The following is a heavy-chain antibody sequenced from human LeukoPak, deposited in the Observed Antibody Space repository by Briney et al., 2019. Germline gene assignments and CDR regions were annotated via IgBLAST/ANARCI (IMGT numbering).Heavy chain of an antibody. CDR3: AKDLKSMVRGACMDA. V-gene: IGHV3-23*01. CDR1: GFTFSTYV. D-gene: IGHD3-10*01. Sequence: GGSLRLSCAASGFTFSTYVMYWVRHVPGKGLHWVSGFSDAGGRTYYAGSVKGRFTISRDNSKNTLFLQMNSLRAEDTAVYYCAKDLKSMVRGACMDAWGQGTTVTVSS. CDR2: FSDAGGRT. J-gene: IGHJ6*02.